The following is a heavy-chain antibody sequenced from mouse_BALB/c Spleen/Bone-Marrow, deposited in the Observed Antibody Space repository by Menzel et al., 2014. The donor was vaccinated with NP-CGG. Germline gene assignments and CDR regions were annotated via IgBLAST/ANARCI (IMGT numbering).Heavy chain of an antibody. V-gene: IGHV5-6-5*01. CDR3: ARDYYGSSHFDY. J-gene: IGHJ2*01. D-gene: IGHD1-1*01. CDR2: ISSGGST. Sequence: EVQVVESGGGLVQPGGSLKLSCAASGFTFSSFVMSWVRQTPEKRLEWVASISSGGSTYYSDSVKGRFIISRDNARNILYLQMSSLRSEDTAMYYCARDYYGSSHFDYWGQGSTLTVSS. CDR1: GFTFSSFV.